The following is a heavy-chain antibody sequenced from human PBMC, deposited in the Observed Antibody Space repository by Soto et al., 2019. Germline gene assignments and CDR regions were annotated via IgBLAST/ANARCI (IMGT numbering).Heavy chain of an antibody. CDR2: IDPSDSYT. CDR1: GYTFTVHC. CDR3: TRHTGYDSSLDY. V-gene: IGHV5-10-1*01. D-gene: IGHD5-12*01. J-gene: IGHJ4*02. Sequence: GESVKISCQGSGYTFTVHCISWVRQMPGKGLEWMGRIDPSDSYTDYSPTVQGHVTMSADKSINTAYLQWSSLQASDTAVYYCTRHTGYDSSLDYWGQGTLVTVSS.